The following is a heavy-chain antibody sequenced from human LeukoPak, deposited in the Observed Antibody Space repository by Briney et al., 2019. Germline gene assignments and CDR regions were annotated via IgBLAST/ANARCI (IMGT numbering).Heavy chain of an antibody. CDR3: ARDNFGYCSGGSCYVNLLGY. CDR1: GYTFTSYY. J-gene: IGHJ4*02. D-gene: IGHD2-15*01. CDR2: INPSGGST. V-gene: IGHV1-46*03. Sequence: ASVKVSCKASGYTFTSYYMHWVRQAPGQGLERIGIINPSGGSTSYAQKFQGRVTMTRDTSTSTVYMELSSLRSEDTAVYYCARDNFGYCSGGSCYVNLLGYWGQGTLVTVSS.